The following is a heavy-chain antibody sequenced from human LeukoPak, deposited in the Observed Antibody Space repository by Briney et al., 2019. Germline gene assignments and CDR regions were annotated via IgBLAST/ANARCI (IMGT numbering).Heavy chain of an antibody. V-gene: IGHV3-21*01. CDR2: ISSSSSYI. D-gene: IGHD1-1*01. Sequence: PGRSLRLSCAASGYTFSSYSMDWVHQAPGKGLEWVSSISSSSSYIYYADSVKGRFTISRDNAKNSLYLQMNSLRAEDTAVYYCARGPQPGRSFDIWGQGTMVTVSS. CDR3: ARGPQPGRSFDI. CDR1: GYTFSSYS. J-gene: IGHJ3*02.